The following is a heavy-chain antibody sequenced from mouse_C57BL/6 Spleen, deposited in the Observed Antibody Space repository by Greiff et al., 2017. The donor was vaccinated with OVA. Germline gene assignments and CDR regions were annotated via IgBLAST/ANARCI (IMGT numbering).Heavy chain of an antibody. V-gene: IGHV1-50*01. Sequence: QVQLQQPGAELVKPGASVKLSCKASGYTFTSYWMQWVKQRPGQGLEWIGEIDPSDSYTNYNQKFKGKATLTVDTSSSTAYMQLSSLTSEDSAVYYCARSDSNYPYYAMDYWGQGTSVTVSS. J-gene: IGHJ4*01. CDR1: GYTFTSYW. CDR3: ARSDSNYPYYAMDY. CDR2: IDPSDSYT. D-gene: IGHD2-5*01.